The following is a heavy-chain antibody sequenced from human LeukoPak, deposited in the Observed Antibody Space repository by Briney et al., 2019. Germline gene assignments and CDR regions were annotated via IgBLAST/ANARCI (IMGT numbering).Heavy chain of an antibody. D-gene: IGHD5-12*01. CDR1: GCSITSYG. J-gene: IGHJ6*02. V-gene: IGHV1-18*01. CDR3: AGGTWNIIVAKDGMDV. Sequence: EASVKVSCKASGCSITSYGFSWVRQAPGQGLEWMGWISSYNGTTHYAQRLQGRVTMTTDTSTSTVYMELRSLRSDDSAVYYCAGGTWNIIVAKDGMDVWGQGTTVTVSS. CDR2: ISSYNGTT.